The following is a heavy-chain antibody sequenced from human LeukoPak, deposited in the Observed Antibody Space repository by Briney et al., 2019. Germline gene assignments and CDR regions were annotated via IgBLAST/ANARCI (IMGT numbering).Heavy chain of an antibody. V-gene: IGHV3-48*01. D-gene: IGHD2-15*01. CDR3: AKGKMKRWLLPAYYYYMDV. CDR1: GFTFSSYG. CDR2: ISPNSNTI. J-gene: IGHJ6*03. Sequence: GGSLRLSCSASGFTFSSYGMTWVRQAPGKGLECLSYISPNSNTINYADSVKGRFTISRDNAKNSLNLQMDSLRAEDTAVYYCAKGKMKRWLLPAYYYYMDVWGKGTTVTISS.